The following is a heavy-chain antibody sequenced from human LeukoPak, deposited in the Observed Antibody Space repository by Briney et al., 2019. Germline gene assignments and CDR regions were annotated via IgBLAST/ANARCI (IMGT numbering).Heavy chain of an antibody. D-gene: IGHD6-13*01. Sequence: SETLSLTCTVFGGSISTYYWSWIRQPPGKGLEWIGYIHYSGSTNYNPSLKSRVTISVDTSKSQFSLKLSSVTAADTAVYYCARGYSSSWFYFDYWGQGTLVTVSS. V-gene: IGHV4-59*01. CDR2: IHYSGST. J-gene: IGHJ4*02. CDR3: ARGYSSSWFYFDY. CDR1: GGSISTYY.